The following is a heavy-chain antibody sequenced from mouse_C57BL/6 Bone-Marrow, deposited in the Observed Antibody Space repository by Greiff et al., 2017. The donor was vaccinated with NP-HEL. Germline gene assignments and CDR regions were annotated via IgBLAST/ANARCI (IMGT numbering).Heavy chain of an antibody. CDR3: ARLSHYYGRGYWYFDV. D-gene: IGHD1-1*01. J-gene: IGHJ1*03. CDR1: GYTFTDYY. Sequence: VQLQQSGPELVKPGASVKISCKASGYTFTDYYMNWVKQSHGKSLEWIGDINPNNGGTSYNQKFKGKATLTVDKSSSTAYMELRSLTSEDSAVYYCARLSHYYGRGYWYFDVWGTGTTVTVSS. V-gene: IGHV1-26*01. CDR2: INPNNGGT.